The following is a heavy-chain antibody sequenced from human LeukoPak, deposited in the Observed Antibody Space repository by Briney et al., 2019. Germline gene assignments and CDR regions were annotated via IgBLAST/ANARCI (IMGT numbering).Heavy chain of an antibody. CDR3: AKDSNWAFDY. V-gene: IGHV3-30*02. CDR1: GFTFSRYG. J-gene: IGHJ4*02. D-gene: IGHD7-27*01. CDR2: IRKDGSDK. Sequence: PGGSLRLSCGASGFTFSRYGMHWVRQAPGKGLEWVAYIRKDGSDKYYADSVKGRFTISRDSSKNMVYLQMHSLRAEDTAVYYCAKDSNWAFDYWGQGTLVSVSS.